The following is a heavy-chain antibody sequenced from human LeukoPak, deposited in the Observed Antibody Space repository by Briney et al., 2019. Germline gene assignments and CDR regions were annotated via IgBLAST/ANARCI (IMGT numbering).Heavy chain of an antibody. Sequence: ASVKVSCKASGYTFTSYYMHWVRQPPGQGLEWMGIINPSGGSTSYAQKFQGRLTITRDMSTSTDYMELSSLRTEDPAVYYCARGNQYYYDSSGYYGDYWGQGTLVTVSS. CDR3: ARGNQYYYDSSGYYGDY. CDR1: GYTFTSYY. D-gene: IGHD3-22*01. J-gene: IGHJ4*02. V-gene: IGHV1-46*01. CDR2: INPSGGST.